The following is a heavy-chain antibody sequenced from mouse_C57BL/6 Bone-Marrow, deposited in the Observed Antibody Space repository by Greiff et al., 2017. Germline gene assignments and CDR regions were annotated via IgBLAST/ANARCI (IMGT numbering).Heavy chain of an antibody. V-gene: IGHV1-82*01. J-gene: IGHJ2*01. D-gene: IGHD3-2*02. CDR2: IYPGDGDT. Sequence: QVQLQQSGPELVKPGASVKISCKASGYAFSSSWMNWVKQRPGKGLEWIGRIYPGDGDTNYNGKFKGKATLTADKSSSTAYMQLSSLTSEDSAVYFFAIFDSSGFPDYWGQGTTLTVSS. CDR1: GYAFSSSW. CDR3: AIFDSSGFPDY.